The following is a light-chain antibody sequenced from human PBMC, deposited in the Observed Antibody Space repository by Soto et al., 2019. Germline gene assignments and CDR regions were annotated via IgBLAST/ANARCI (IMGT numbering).Light chain of an antibody. Sequence: QSVLTQPPSVSAAPGQKVTISCSGSSSNIGNNYVSWYQQLPGTAPKLLIYDSNKRPSGIPDRFSGSKSGTSATLGITGLQTGDEAGYYCGTWYNSLSAVVFGGGTKLTVL. CDR1: SSNIGNNY. CDR3: GTWYNSLSAVV. J-gene: IGLJ2*01. CDR2: DSN. V-gene: IGLV1-51*01.